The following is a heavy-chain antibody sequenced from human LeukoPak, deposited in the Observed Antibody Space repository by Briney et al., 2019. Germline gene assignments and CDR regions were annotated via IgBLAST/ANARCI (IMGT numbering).Heavy chain of an antibody. CDR2: ISSSSTYI. Sequence: GGFLRLSCATSGFSFSTYYVNWVRKAPGKGMLWFSCISSSSTYIYYSDSVRGRFAISRDNAKNSLYLQINSLRAEDTAVYYCVRENHGSFDYWGQGSLVTVSS. D-gene: IGHD1-14*01. V-gene: IGHV3-21*03. J-gene: IGHJ4*02. CDR1: GFSFSTYY. CDR3: VRENHGSFDY.